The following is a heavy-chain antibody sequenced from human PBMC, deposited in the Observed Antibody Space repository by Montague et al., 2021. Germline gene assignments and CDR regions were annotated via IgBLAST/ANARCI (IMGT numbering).Heavy chain of an antibody. CDR1: GFTFSYYS. J-gene: IGHJ4*02. CDR3: ASYEVASSRTSIDY. Sequence: SLRLSCAASGFTFSYYSMLWVRQAPGQGLQWVASIYSSSSYIFYVDSLKGRFTISRDNAKNSLSLQINSLRADDTDVYYCASYEVASSRTSIDYWGRGTLVTVSS. V-gene: IGHV3-21*01. D-gene: IGHD6-6*01. CDR2: IYSSSSYI.